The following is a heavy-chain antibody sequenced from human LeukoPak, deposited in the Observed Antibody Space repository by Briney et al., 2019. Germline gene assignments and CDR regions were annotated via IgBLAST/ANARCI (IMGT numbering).Heavy chain of an antibody. V-gene: IGHV3-48*03. CDR3: AELGITMIGRV. Sequence: SAGSLRLSCAASGFTFSSCEMNWVRQAPGKGLEWVSYISSSGSTIYYADSVKGRFTISRDNAKNSLYLQMDSLRAEDTAVYYCAELGITMIGRVWGKGTTVTISS. CDR1: GFTFSSCE. J-gene: IGHJ6*04. D-gene: IGHD3-10*02. CDR2: ISSSGSTI.